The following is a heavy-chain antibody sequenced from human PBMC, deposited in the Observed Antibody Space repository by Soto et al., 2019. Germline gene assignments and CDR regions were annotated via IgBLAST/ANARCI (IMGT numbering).Heavy chain of an antibody. V-gene: IGHV1-46*01. D-gene: IGHD3-9*01. CDR2: INPIGGST. Sequence: GASVKFSCKASGYTFTSHYMHWVRQAPGQGLEWMGIINPIGGSTSYAQKFQGRVTMTRDTSTSTVYMELSSLRSEDTAVYYCAREVEWYYDILTGSGFDIWGQGTMVTVSS. J-gene: IGHJ3*02. CDR3: AREVEWYYDILTGSGFDI. CDR1: GYTFTSHY.